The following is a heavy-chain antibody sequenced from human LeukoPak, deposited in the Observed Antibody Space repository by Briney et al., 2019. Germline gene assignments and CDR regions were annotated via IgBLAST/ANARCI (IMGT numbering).Heavy chain of an antibody. V-gene: IGHV1-69*05. J-gene: IGHJ3*02. D-gene: IGHD3-22*01. CDR3: ARSPNYYDSSGYIGAFDI. Sequence: SVKVSCKASGYTFTGYYMHWVRQAPGQGLEWMGGIIPIFGTANYAQKFQGRVTITTDESTSTAYMELSSLRSEDTAVYYCARSPNYYDSSGYIGAFDIWGQGTMVTVSS. CDR1: GYTFTGYY. CDR2: IIPIFGTA.